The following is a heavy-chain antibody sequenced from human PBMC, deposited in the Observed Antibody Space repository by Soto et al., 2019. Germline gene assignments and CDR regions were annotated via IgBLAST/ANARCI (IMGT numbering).Heavy chain of an antibody. D-gene: IGHD6-19*01. CDR2: IKSKTDGGTT. Sequence: LRLSCAASGFTFSNAWMSWVRQAPGKGLEWVGRIKSKTDGGTTDYAAPVKGRFTISRDDSKNTLYLQMNSLKTEDTAVYYCTTDSSGWRGLFDYWGQGTLVTVSS. J-gene: IGHJ4*02. CDR3: TTDSSGWRGLFDY. CDR1: GFTFSNAW. V-gene: IGHV3-15*01.